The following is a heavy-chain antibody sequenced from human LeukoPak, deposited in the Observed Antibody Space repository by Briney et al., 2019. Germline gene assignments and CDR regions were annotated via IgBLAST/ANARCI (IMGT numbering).Heavy chain of an antibody. V-gene: IGHV3-48*04. CDR1: GFSFGSYG. J-gene: IGHJ4*02. D-gene: IGHD3-22*01. Sequence: GESLRLSCAASGFSFGSYGLSWVRQAPGKGPQWVSYISGNGGTTHYADSVEGRFTISRDNAKNSLYLQMSSLRAEDTAVYYCARDLDSGNYFFAYWGQGTPVTVSS. CDR2: ISGNGGTT. CDR3: ARDLDSGNYFFAY.